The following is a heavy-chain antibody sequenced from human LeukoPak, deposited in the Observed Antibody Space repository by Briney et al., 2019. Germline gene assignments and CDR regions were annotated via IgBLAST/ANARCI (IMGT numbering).Heavy chain of an antibody. J-gene: IGHJ4*02. CDR1: GFTVSSNY. Sequence: GGSLRLSCAASGFTVSSNYMSWVRQAPGKGLEWVSVIYSGGSTYYADSVKGRFTISSDNSKNTLYLQMNSLRAEDTAVYYCARDTKGHQHRFDYWGQGTLVTVSS. CDR2: IYSGGST. D-gene: IGHD5-18*01. V-gene: IGHV3-66*02. CDR3: ARDTKGHQHRFDY.